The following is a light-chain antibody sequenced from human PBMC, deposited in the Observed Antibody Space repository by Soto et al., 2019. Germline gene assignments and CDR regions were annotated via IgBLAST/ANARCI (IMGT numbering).Light chain of an antibody. V-gene: IGKV3-11*01. CDR2: DAS. Sequence: EIVLTQSPATLSLSPGESATLSCRASQGVSSYLAWYQQKPGQAPRLLIYDASNRATGIPARFSGSGSGTDLTLTITSLKPEDFEVYYCQQRSNCTPITFGQGTRLEIK. CDR3: QQRSNCTPIT. J-gene: IGKJ5*01. CDR1: QGVSSY.